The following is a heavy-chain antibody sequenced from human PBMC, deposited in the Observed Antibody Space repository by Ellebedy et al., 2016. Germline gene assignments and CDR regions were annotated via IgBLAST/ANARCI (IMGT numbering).Heavy chain of an antibody. CDR1: GFAFSTFS. V-gene: IGHV3-23*01. J-gene: IGHJ4*02. CDR3: AKALHTSGYNFELGADY. Sequence: GESLKISCAASGFAFSTFSMSWVRQAPGKGLEWLSSIGGSGAHTYYADSVKGRFPISRDNSKNTLYLQMDSLRADDTAVYYCAKALHTSGYNFELGADYWGQGTLVTVSS. CDR2: IGGSGAHT. D-gene: IGHD3-22*01.